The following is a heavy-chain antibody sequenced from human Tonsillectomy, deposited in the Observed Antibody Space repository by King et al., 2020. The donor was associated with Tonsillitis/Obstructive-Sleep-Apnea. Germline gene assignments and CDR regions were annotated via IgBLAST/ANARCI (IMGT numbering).Heavy chain of an antibody. J-gene: IGHJ6*03. CDR1: GGSISGYY. Sequence: VQLQESGPGLVKPSETLSLTCTVSGGSISGYYWSWIRQPPGKGLEWIGCVYYSGKTNYNPSLKSRITISVDTFKNQFSLKLTSVTAADTAVYYCARGQDSTDLDYYYMDVWGKGTTVTVSS. D-gene: IGHD3/OR15-3a*01. CDR2: VYYSGKT. CDR3: ARGQDSTDLDYYYMDV. V-gene: IGHV4-59*01.